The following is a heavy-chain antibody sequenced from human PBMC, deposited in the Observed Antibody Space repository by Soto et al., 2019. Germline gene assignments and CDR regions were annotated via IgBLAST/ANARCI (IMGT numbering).Heavy chain of an antibody. CDR3: ARGERWLQFSANY. CDR1: GGSVSSADYF. Sequence: PPETLSLTCTVSGGSVSSADYFWSWIRQPPGKGLEYIGYIYYSGSTYYTPSLRGRLTISMDSSKNQLSLRPTSVTAADTAVYFCARGERWLQFSANYWGRGTLVTVSS. J-gene: IGHJ4*02. V-gene: IGHV4-30-4*01. D-gene: IGHD1-26*01. CDR2: IYYSGST.